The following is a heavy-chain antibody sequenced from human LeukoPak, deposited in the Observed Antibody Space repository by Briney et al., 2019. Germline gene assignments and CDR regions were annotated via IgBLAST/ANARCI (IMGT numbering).Heavy chain of an antibody. J-gene: IGHJ4*02. CDR2: IYYSGST. V-gene: IGHV4-59*08. CDR1: GGSISSYY. Sequence: SETLSLTCTVSGGSISSYYWSWIRQPPGKGLEWIGYIYYSGSTNYNPSLKSRVTISVDTSKNQFSLKLSSVTAADTAVYYCARQSSIAAAGPPTYYFDYWGQGALVTVSS. D-gene: IGHD6-13*01. CDR3: ARQSSIAAAGPPTYYFDY.